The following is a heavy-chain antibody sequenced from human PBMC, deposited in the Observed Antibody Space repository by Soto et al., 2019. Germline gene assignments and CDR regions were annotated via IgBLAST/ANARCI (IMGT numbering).Heavy chain of an antibody. V-gene: IGHV4-31*02. CDR3: ARMVVVGDRYHFDY. D-gene: IGHD2-21*02. Sequence: SETLSLTCTVSGGSISSGDYYWSWIRQPPGKGLEWIGYIFYSGSTYYNPSLKSRVTMSLDTSKNQFSLKLSSVTAAETAIYYCARMVVVGDRYHFDYWGQGTLVTVSS. CDR1: GGSISSGDYY. J-gene: IGHJ4*02. CDR2: IFYSGST.